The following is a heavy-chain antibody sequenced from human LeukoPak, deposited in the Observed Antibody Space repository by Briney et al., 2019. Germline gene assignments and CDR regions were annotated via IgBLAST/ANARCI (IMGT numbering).Heavy chain of an antibody. D-gene: IGHD1-26*01. CDR3: ARGGGSYLDY. J-gene: IGHJ4*02. V-gene: IGHV4-59*01. Sequence: SETLSLTCTVSGGSISSYSWSWIRQPPGRGLEWIGYIYYSGSTNYNPSLKSRVTISVDTSKNQFSLKLSSVTAADTAVYYCARGGGSYLDYWVQGTLVTVSS. CDR1: GGSISSYS. CDR2: IYYSGST.